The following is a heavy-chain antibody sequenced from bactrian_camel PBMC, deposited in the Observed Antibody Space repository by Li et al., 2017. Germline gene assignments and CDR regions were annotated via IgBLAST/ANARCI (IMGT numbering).Heavy chain of an antibody. Sequence: HVQLVESGGGSVQAGGSLRLSCRFTTGYSAVTLCMGWFRQAPGKEREGVAAIDTDGGTAYTDSVKGRFTISRDNAKNTLYLQLNSLKTEDTAMYYCETQGRKGQGTQVTVS. CDR2: IDTDGGT. D-gene: IGHD1*01. CDR1: GYSAVTLC. V-gene: IGHV3S55*01. J-gene: IGHJ4*01.